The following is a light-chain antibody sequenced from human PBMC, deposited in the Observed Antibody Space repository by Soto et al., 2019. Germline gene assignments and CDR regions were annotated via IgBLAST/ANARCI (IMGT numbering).Light chain of an antibody. Sequence: QSVLTQPPSASGTPGQRVTISCSGSNSNIGSNTVNWYQQLPGTAPKLLIWSNNQRPSGVPDRISGSKSGTSASLVISGLQSEDEADYYCAAWDDSLNGDVFGTGTKVTVL. CDR2: SNN. CDR1: NSNIGSNT. J-gene: IGLJ1*01. CDR3: AAWDDSLNGDV. V-gene: IGLV1-44*01.